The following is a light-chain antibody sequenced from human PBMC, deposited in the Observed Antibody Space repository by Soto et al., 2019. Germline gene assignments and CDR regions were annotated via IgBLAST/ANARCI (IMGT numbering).Light chain of an antibody. Sequence: DIQMTKSPSSLSASVGDRVTITCQASQDISNYLNWYQQKPGKAPKLLIYDASNLETGVPSRFSGSGSGTDFTFTISSLQPEDIATYYCQQYDNLPITFGQGTRLENK. CDR3: QQYDNLPIT. J-gene: IGKJ5*01. CDR2: DAS. CDR1: QDISNY. V-gene: IGKV1-33*01.